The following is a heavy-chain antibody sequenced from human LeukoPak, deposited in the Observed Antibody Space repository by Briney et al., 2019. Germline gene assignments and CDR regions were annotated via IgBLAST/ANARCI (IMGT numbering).Heavy chain of an antibody. D-gene: IGHD2-15*01. J-gene: IGHJ5*02. CDR2: MNPNSGNT. V-gene: IGHV1-8*01. Sequence: GASVKVSCKASGYTFTSYDINWVRQAPGQGLEWMGWMNPNSGNTGYAQKFQGRVTMTRNTSISTAYMELSSLRSEDTAVYYCARSYLAAPNWFDPWGQGTLVTVSS. CDR1: GYTFTSYD. CDR3: ARSYLAAPNWFDP.